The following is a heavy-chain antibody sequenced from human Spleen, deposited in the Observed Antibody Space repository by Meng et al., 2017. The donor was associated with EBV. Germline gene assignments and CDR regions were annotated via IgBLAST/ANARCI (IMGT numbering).Heavy chain of an antibody. CDR3: ARGAAKWFDP. D-gene: IGHD6-25*01. V-gene: IGHV4-30-4*01. CDR2: INYRGNT. CDR1: GGSSSRGVYH. J-gene: IGHJ5*02. Sequence: EDVPGRAKTVESVSLTCDVSGGSSSRGVYHWSWNRQPPGKGLEWIGYINYRGNTYDNPSLRSRAALSVDTSKNQFSLKLSSVTAADTAVYYCARGAAKWFDPWGPGTLVTVSS.